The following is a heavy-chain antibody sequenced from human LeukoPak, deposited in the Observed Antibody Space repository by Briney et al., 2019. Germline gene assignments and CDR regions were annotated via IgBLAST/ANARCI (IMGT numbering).Heavy chain of an antibody. CDR3: AKRGIVIRAVIIIGFHKEAYYFDY. J-gene: IGHJ4*02. CDR1: GITLSNYG. D-gene: IGHD3-10*01. CDR2: ISERGGST. V-gene: IGHV3-23*01. Sequence: HPGGSLRLSCVVSGITLSNYGMSWVRHAPGKGLEWGSGISERGGSTNYADSVKGRLIISRDTSKNTVYLQMNSLRVEDTAVYFCAKRGIVIRAVIIIGFHKEAYYFDYWGQGILVTVSS.